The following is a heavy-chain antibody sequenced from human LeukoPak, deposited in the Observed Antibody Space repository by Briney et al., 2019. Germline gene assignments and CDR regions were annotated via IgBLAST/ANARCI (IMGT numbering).Heavy chain of an antibody. Sequence: ASVKVSCKASGYAFTSYGISWVRQAPGQGLEWMGWISAYNGNTNYAQKLQDRVTMTTDTSTSTAYTELRSLRSDDTAVYYCAQDSSGWYGRLGYWGQGTLVTVSS. CDR2: ISAYNGNT. D-gene: IGHD6-19*01. J-gene: IGHJ4*02. CDR3: AQDSSGWYGRLGY. V-gene: IGHV1-18*01. CDR1: GYAFTSYG.